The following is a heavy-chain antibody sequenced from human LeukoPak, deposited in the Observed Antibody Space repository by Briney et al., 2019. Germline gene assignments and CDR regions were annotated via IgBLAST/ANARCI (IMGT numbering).Heavy chain of an antibody. CDR2: ISTDGSTT. J-gene: IGHJ5*02. D-gene: IGHD4-11*01. V-gene: IGHV3-74*01. Sequence: GGSLRLSCAASGFTFSNYWMHWVRQGQEKGLALVARISTDGSTTSYADSVKGRFTISRDNAKDTVYLQMNSLRAEDTAVYYCAKDNSPGWFGPWGQGTLVTVSS. CDR1: GFTFSNYW. CDR3: AKDNSPGWFGP.